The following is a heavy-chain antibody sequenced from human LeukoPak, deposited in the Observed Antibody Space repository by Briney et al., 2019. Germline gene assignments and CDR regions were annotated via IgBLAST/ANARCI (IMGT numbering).Heavy chain of an antibody. V-gene: IGHV3-74*01. CDR2: INSDGSST. D-gene: IGHD6-6*01. Sequence: PGGSLRLSCAASGFTFSSYWMHWVRQAPGKGLVWVSRINSDGSSTSYADSVKGRFTISRDNAKNTLYLQMNSLRAEDTAVHYCARGQYSSSSPDYWGQGTLVTVSS. CDR3: ARGQYSSSSPDY. J-gene: IGHJ4*02. CDR1: GFTFSSYW.